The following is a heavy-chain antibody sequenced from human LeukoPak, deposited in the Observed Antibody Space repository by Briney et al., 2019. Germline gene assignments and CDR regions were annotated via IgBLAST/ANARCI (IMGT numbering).Heavy chain of an antibody. D-gene: IGHD6-13*01. V-gene: IGHV3-74*01. CDR3: IRARSLAGQQLCDD. CDR1: GFTFSSYW. J-gene: IGHJ4*02. CDR2: INSDGSIT. Sequence: GGSLRLSCAASGFTFSSYWMHWVRQAPGKGLVWVSRINSDGSITSYADSVKGRFTISRDNAKNTLYLQMNSLRAEGTAVYFCIRARSLAGQQLCDDWGQGTLVTVSS.